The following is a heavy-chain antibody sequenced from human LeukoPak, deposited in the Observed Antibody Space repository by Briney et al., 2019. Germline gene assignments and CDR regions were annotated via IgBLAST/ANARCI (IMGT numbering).Heavy chain of an antibody. CDR2: IIPILGIA. D-gene: IGHD6-13*01. V-gene: IGHV1-69*04. CDR3: ARDRAAAGTLRY. Sequence: SVKVSCKASGGTFSSYAISWVRQAPGQGLEWMGRIIPILGIANYAQKFQGRVTITADKSTSTAYMELSSLRSEVTAVYYCARDRAAAGTLRYWGQGTLVTVSS. J-gene: IGHJ4*02. CDR1: GGTFSSYA.